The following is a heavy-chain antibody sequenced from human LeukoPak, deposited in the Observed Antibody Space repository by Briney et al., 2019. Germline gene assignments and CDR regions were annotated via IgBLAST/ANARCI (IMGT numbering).Heavy chain of an antibody. CDR1: GAAFTILA. J-gene: IGHJ4*02. Sequence: QSGGSLRLSCAVSGAAFTILAMHWIRQCPGKELEFVSAIGGDGTITHYGDSVRGRFMITRDNPKNTMYLQMGGLRPEDTAVYFCATGYNHYYDYWGQGIQVTVSS. CDR2: IGGDGTIT. V-gene: IGHV3-64*02. CDR3: ATGYNHYYDY. D-gene: IGHD5-24*01.